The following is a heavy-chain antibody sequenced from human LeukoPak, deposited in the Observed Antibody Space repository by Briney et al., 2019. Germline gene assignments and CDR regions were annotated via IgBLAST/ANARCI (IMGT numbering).Heavy chain of an antibody. CDR3: ARVYSSSWSYFDY. Sequence: GASLRLSCAASGFTFSDYYMNWIRQAPGKGLEWVSHISRGGSTIYYADSVKGRFTISRDNAKNSLYLQMNSLRAEDTAVYYCARVYSSSWSYFDYWGQGTLVTVSS. V-gene: IGHV3-11*01. J-gene: IGHJ4*02. CDR1: GFTFSDYY. CDR2: ISRGGSTI. D-gene: IGHD6-13*01.